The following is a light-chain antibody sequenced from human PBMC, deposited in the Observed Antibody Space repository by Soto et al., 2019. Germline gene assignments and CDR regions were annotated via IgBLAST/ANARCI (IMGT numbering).Light chain of an antibody. CDR2: DAS. CDR1: QTISTW. CDR3: QQYNSYLWT. Sequence: DLQMTQSPSTLSGSVGDRVTITCRASQTISTWVAWYQQKPGKAPKLLIYDASSLESGVPSRFSGSGSGTEFTLTISSLQPDDFATYYCQQYNSYLWTFGQGTKVDIK. J-gene: IGKJ1*01. V-gene: IGKV1-5*01.